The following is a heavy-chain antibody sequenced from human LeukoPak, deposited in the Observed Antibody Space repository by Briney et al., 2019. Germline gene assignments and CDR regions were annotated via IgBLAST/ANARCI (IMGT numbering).Heavy chain of an antibody. J-gene: IGHJ4*02. Sequence: PGGSLTLSCAASGFTTSTYSMGWVRHAPGNGLEWVSYIGSTSIYTTPVKGGVTISKHNTQNSPYPPMNSLRTPETPVCYSARDGPPAGAGDFDHWGQGTPVTVSS. V-gene: IGHV3-48*01. CDR3: ARDGPPAGAGDFDH. CDR2: IGSTSI. CDR1: GFTTSTYS. D-gene: IGHD2-2*01.